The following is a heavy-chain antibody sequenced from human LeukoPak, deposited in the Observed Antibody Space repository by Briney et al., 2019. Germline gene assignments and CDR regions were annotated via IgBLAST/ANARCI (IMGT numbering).Heavy chain of an antibody. J-gene: IGHJ6*02. CDR3: ARHSTVAAIAAAGDYYYYGMDV. Sequence: GESLKISCKGSGYSFTSYWIGWVRQMPGKGLEWMGIIYPGDSDTRYSPSFQGQVTISADKSIGTAYLQWSSLKASDTAMYYCARHSTVAAIAAAGDYYYYGMDVWGQGTTVTVSS. V-gene: IGHV5-51*01. CDR1: GYSFTSYW. D-gene: IGHD6-13*01. CDR2: IYPGDSDT.